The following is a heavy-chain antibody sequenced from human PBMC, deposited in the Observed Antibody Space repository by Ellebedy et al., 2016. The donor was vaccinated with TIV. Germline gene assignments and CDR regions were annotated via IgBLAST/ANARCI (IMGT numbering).Heavy chain of an antibody. D-gene: IGHD1-26*01. CDR1: GGSISSYY. J-gene: IGHJ4*02. CDR2: IYYSGST. V-gene: IGHV4-59*01. CDR3: ARERRRGELHFDY. Sequence: MPSETLSLTCTVSGGSISSYYWSWIRQLPGKGLEWIGYIYYSGSTNYNPSLKSRVTISVDTSKNQFSLKLSSVTAADTAVYYCARERRRGELHFDYWGQGTLVTVSS.